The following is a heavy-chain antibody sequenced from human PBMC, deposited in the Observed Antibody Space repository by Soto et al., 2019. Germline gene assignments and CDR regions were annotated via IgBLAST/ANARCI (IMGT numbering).Heavy chain of an antibody. CDR2: IGPDGSNM. J-gene: IGHJ4*02. D-gene: IGHD1-1*01. CDR3: VRDNNWSYEY. V-gene: IGHV3-74*01. Sequence: EVQLVESGGGLVQPGGSLRLSGAASGFIFSSHWMHWVRQAPGKGLVWVSHIGPDGSNMRDADSVQGRFTISRDNARNTLYLQMNSLRDEYTAVYYCVRDNNWSYEYWGQGILVTVSS. CDR1: GFIFSSHW.